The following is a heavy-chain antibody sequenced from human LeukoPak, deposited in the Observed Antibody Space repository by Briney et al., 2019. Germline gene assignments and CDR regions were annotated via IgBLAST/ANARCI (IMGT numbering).Heavy chain of an antibody. CDR2: IYYSGST. CDR3: ARDPVDSYGPPSGMDV. V-gene: IGHV4-59*01. CDR1: GGSISSYY. Sequence: SETLSLTCTVSGGSISSYYWSWIRQPPGKGLEWIGYIYYSGSTNYNPSLKSRVTISVDTSKNQFSLKLSSVTAADTAVYYCARDPVDSYGPPSGMDVRGQGTTVTVSS. D-gene: IGHD5-18*01. J-gene: IGHJ6*02.